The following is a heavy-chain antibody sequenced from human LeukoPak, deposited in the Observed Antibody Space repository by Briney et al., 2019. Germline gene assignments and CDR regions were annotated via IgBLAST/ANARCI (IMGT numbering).Heavy chain of an antibody. D-gene: IGHD6-13*01. Sequence: PSETLSLTCTVSGGSIRSGSYYWSWIRQPAGKGLEWIGRIYTTGTTKYNPSLKSRVTISVDTSKNQFSLKLISVTAADTAVYYCVRDGGDSWTLPDYWGQGTLVTVSS. V-gene: IGHV4-61*02. CDR2: IYTTGTT. CDR3: VRDGGDSWTLPDY. CDR1: GGSIRSGSYY. J-gene: IGHJ4*02.